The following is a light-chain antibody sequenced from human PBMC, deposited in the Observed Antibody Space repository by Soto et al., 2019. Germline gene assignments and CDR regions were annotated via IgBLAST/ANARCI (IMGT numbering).Light chain of an antibody. CDR3: QQYGSSRIT. V-gene: IGKV3-20*01. J-gene: IGKJ5*01. Sequence: EMVLTHSPGTRPLSPGEKPTLSCMASRRVSSSYLAWYQQKAAQAPSLLIYVASSRATGIPDRFSGSGSGTDFPLTISRLEPEDFAVYYCQQYGSSRITFGQGTRLEIK. CDR2: VAS. CDR1: RRVSSSY.